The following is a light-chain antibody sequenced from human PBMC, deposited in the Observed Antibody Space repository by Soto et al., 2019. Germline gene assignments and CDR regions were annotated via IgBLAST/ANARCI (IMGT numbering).Light chain of an antibody. Sequence: DIQLTHSPSSLSASVGARVTITCRASRSVSNYLNWYQQKPGKAPKLLIYAASSLQSGVPSRFSGSGSGTDFTLTISSLEPEDFAVYFCQQRSNWPITFGQGTRLEIK. CDR1: RSVSNY. J-gene: IGKJ5*01. CDR3: QQRSNWPIT. CDR2: AAS. V-gene: IGKV1-39*01.